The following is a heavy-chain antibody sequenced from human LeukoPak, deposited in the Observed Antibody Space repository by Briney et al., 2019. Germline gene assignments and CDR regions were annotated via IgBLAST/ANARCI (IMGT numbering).Heavy chain of an antibody. CDR2: IIPIFGTA. D-gene: IGHD4-17*01. CDR1: GGTFSSYA. J-gene: IGHJ4*02. V-gene: IGHV1-69*13. Sequence: SVTVSCKASGGTFSSYAISWVRQAPGQGLEWMGGIIPIFGTANYAQKFQGRVTITADESTSTAYMELSSLRSEDTAVYYCARESGYGDYGPNIYYFDYWGQGTLVTVSS. CDR3: ARESGYGDYGPNIYYFDY.